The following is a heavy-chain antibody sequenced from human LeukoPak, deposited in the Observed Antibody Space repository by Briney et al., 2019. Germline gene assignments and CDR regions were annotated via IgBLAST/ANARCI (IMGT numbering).Heavy chain of an antibody. CDR1: RFTFSSYW. Sequence: PGGSLRLSCAASRFTFSSYWMSWVRQAPGKGLEWVANIKQDGSEKYYVDSVKGRFTISRDNAKNSLYLQMNSLRAEDTAVYYCARDLVGTGHRSTGNCHAWGQGTLVTVSS. CDR3: ARDLVGTGHRSTGNCHA. V-gene: IGHV3-7*01. D-gene: IGHD2-15*01. CDR2: IKQDGSEK. J-gene: IGHJ5*02.